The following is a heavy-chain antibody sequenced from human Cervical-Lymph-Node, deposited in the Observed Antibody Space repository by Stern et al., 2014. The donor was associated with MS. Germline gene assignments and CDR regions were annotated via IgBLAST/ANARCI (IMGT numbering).Heavy chain of an antibody. CDR3: ATFISTAGTFNH. J-gene: IGHJ4*02. Sequence: VQLVESGGEVKKPGASVKVSCKASGYTTTSYGFTWVRQAPGQGLEWMGSISAFNGNTNDAQKLQGRVTMATDTSTSTAYMEVRSLRSDDTAVYYCATFISTAGTFNHWGQGTLVTVSS. CDR1: GYTTTSYG. CDR2: ISAFNGNT. D-gene: IGHD6-13*01. V-gene: IGHV1-18*01.